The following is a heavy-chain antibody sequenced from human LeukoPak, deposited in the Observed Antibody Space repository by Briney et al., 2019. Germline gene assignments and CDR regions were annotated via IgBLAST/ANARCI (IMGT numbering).Heavy chain of an antibody. J-gene: IGHJ4*02. Sequence: SVKVSCKASGGTYSSYAISWVRQAPGQGLEWMGRIIPIFGTANYAQKFQGRVTITTDESTSTAYMELSSLRSEDTVVYYCARLHPRGYCDYWPRRTGVTVFS. V-gene: IGHV1-69*05. D-gene: IGHD2-15*01. CDR3: ARLHPRGYCDY. CDR1: GGTYSSYA. CDR2: IIPIFGTA.